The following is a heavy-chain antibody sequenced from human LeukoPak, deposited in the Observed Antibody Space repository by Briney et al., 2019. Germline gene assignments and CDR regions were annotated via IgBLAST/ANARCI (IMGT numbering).Heavy chain of an antibody. CDR1: GGTFSSYA. CDR2: IIPIFGIA. Sequence: SVKVSCKASGGTFSSYAISWVRQAPGQGLEWMGRIIPIFGIANYAQKFQGRVTITADKSTSTAYMELSSLRSDDSAVYYCAVLEAVDYWGQGTLVTVSS. CDR3: AVLEAVDY. D-gene: IGHD3-3*02. J-gene: IGHJ4*02. V-gene: IGHV1-69*04.